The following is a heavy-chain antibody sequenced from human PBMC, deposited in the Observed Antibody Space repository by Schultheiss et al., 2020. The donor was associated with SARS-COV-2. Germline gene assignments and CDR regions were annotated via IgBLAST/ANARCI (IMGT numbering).Heavy chain of an antibody. D-gene: IGHD5-12*01. CDR2: IKQDGSEK. CDR3: ARDGGWLHLNFDY. CDR1: GFTFSSYW. J-gene: IGHJ4*02. Sequence: GESLKISCAASGFTFSSYWMSWVRQAPGKGLEWVANIKQDGSEKYYVDSVKGRFTISRDNAKNSLYLQMNSLRAEDTALYYCARDGGWLHLNFDYWGQGTLVTVSS. V-gene: IGHV3-7*03.